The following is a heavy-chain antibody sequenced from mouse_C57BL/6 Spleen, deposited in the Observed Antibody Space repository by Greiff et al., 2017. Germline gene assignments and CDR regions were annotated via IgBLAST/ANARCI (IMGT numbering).Heavy chain of an antibody. CDR2: INPNNGGT. CDR1: GYTFTDYN. Sequence: EVQLQQSGPELVKPGASVKIPCKASGYTFTDYNMDWVKQSHGKSLEWIGDINPNNGGTIYNQKFKGKATLTVDKSSSTAYMELRSLTSEDTAVYYCARGLIHYYGSSYGYFDVWGTGTTVTVSS. J-gene: IGHJ1*03. D-gene: IGHD1-1*01. V-gene: IGHV1-18*01. CDR3: ARGLIHYYGSSYGYFDV.